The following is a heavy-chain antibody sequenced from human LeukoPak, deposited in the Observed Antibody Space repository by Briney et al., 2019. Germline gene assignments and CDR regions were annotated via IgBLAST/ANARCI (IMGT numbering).Heavy chain of an antibody. CDR3: ARGPRGYYDFWSGYPTSHDAFDI. CDR2: IYYSGST. D-gene: IGHD3-3*01. CDR1: GGSISSYY. Sequence: SSETLSLTCTVSGGSISSYYWSWIRQPPGKGLEWIGYIYYSGSTNYNPSLKSRVTISVDTSKNQFSLKLSSVTAADTAVYYCARGPRGYYDFWSGYPTSHDAFDIWGQGTMVTVSS. V-gene: IGHV4-59*01. J-gene: IGHJ3*02.